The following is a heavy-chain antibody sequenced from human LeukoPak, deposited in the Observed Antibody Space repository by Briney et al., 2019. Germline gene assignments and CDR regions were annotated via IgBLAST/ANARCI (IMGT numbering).Heavy chain of an antibody. J-gene: IGHJ4*02. CDR2: IEYDGSEK. CDR1: GITFSRYW. D-gene: IGHD2-21*02. CDR3: ARDLYCDVSGGACHPGTDF. V-gene: IGHV3-7*01. Sequence: GGSLRLSCAVSGITFSRYWMSWVRQAPGKGPEWVANIEYDGSEKYYVDSVKGRFTISRDNAKYSLYLQMDSLRAEDTAVYYCARDLYCDVSGGACHPGTDFWGQGSLVTVSS.